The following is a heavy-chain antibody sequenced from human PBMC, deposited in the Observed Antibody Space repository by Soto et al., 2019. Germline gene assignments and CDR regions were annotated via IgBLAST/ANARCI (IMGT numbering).Heavy chain of an antibody. CDR2: IYYSGST. CDR1: GGSISSYY. D-gene: IGHD3-10*01. J-gene: IGHJ4*02. Sequence: PSEPLSLTCTVSGGSISSYYGSWIRQPPGKGLEWIGYIYYSGSTNYNPSLKSRVTISVDTSKNQFSLKLSSVTAADTAVYYCARFMVRGVIINGGYFDYWGQGTLVTVS. V-gene: IGHV4-59*01. CDR3: ARFMVRGVIINGGYFDY.